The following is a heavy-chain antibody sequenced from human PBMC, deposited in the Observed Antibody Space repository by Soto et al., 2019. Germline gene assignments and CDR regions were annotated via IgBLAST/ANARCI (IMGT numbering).Heavy chain of an antibody. J-gene: IGHJ4*02. CDR3: AGDGIAVAGTGNFDY. V-gene: IGHV3-74*01. Sequence: PGGSLRLSCASSGFTFSYYWMHWVRQAPGKGLVWVSRIHSDGSSTTYADFVKGRFTISRDNARSTLYLQMNSLRAEDTAVYFCAGDGIAVAGTGNFDYWGQGTLVTVSS. D-gene: IGHD6-19*01. CDR2: IHSDGSST. CDR1: GFTFSYYW.